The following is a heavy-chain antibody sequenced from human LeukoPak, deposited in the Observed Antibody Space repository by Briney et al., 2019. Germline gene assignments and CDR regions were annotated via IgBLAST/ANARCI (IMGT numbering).Heavy chain of an antibody. J-gene: IGHJ4*02. CDR3: ARLVEEMATTYYFDS. CDR2: IYPGDSDT. Sequence: GESLKISCKGSGYSFTSYWIGWVRQMPGKGLEWMGIIYPGDSDTRYSPSFQGQVTISADKSINTAYLQWSSLKASDTAMYYCARLVEEMATTYYFDSWGQGTLVTVSS. D-gene: IGHD5-24*01. V-gene: IGHV5-51*01. CDR1: GYSFTSYW.